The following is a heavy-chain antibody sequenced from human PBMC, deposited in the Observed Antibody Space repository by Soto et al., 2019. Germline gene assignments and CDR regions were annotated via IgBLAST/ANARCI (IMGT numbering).Heavy chain of an antibody. Sequence: SVKVSCKASGGTFSNYAINWVRQAPGQGLEWMGGIIPIFGTPNYARNFRGRVTITADESTSTAYMELSSLRSEDTAVYYCARGGGQYYDILTGYPFDYWGQGTLVTVSS. CDR1: GGTFSNYA. CDR2: IIPIFGTP. V-gene: IGHV1-69*13. D-gene: IGHD3-9*01. J-gene: IGHJ4*02. CDR3: ARGGGQYYDILTGYPFDY.